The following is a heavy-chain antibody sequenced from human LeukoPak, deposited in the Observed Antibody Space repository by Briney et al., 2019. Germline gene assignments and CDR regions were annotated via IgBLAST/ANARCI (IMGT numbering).Heavy chain of an antibody. CDR3: ARDRGDSSSFIGFDP. D-gene: IGHD6-6*01. J-gene: IGHJ5*02. CDR2: IHYSGSP. CDR1: GGSISNQY. Sequence: SETLSLTCTVSGGSISNQYWSWIRQPPGKGLEWIGYIHYSGSPNYNPSLKSRVTISVDTSKNQFSLKLSSVTAADTAVYYCARDRGDSSSFIGFDPWGQGTLVTVSS. V-gene: IGHV4-59*11.